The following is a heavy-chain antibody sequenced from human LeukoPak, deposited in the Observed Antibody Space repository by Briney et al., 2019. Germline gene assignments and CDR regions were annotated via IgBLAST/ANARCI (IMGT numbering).Heavy chain of an antibody. Sequence: SETLSLTCTVSGGSMSSHYWSWIRQPAGKGLEWIGRIFTSGNSNYNPSLKSRVTMSVDTSKNQFSLKLSSVTAADTAVYYCARTSSYDRSGFFLLFDYWGQGTLVTVSS. CDR2: IFTSGNS. CDR3: ARTSSYDRSGFFLLFDY. D-gene: IGHD3-22*01. CDR1: GGSMSSHY. V-gene: IGHV4-4*07. J-gene: IGHJ4*02.